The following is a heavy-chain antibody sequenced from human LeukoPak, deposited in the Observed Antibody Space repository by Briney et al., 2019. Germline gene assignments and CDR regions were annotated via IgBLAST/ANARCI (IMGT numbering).Heavy chain of an antibody. Sequence: SETLCLTCVVYGGSFSGYYWSWIRQPPGKGLEWIGEINHSGSTNYNPSLKSRVTISVDTSKNQFSLKLNSVTAADTAVYYCARGTRTFDPWGQGTLVTVSS. V-gene: IGHV4-34*01. D-gene: IGHD2-2*01. CDR2: INHSGST. CDR3: ARGTRTFDP. CDR1: GGSFSGYY. J-gene: IGHJ5*02.